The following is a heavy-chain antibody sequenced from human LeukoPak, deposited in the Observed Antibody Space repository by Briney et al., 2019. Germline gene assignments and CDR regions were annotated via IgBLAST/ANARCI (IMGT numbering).Heavy chain of an antibody. Sequence: GGSLRLSCAASGFTFSSYAMSWVRQAPGKGLEWVANIKQDGSEKYYVDSVKGRFTISRDNAKNSLYLQMNSLRAEDTAVYYCARDHRGYSYGSEQYHYYYMDVWGKGTTVTVSS. D-gene: IGHD5-18*01. CDR2: IKQDGSEK. CDR3: ARDHRGYSYGSEQYHYYYMDV. V-gene: IGHV3-7*01. CDR1: GFTFSSYA. J-gene: IGHJ6*03.